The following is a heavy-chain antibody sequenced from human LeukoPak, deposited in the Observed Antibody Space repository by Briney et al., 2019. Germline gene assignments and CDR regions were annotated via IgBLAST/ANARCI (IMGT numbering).Heavy chain of an antibody. CDR3: ATGAKWLRYAYNCFDP. Sequence: GASVKVSCKVSGYTLTELSMHWVRQAPGKGLEWMGGFDPEDGETIYAQKFQGRVTMTEDTSTDTAYMELSSLRSEDTAVYYCATGAKWLRYAYNCFDPWGQGTLVTVSS. CDR1: GYTLTELS. J-gene: IGHJ5*02. V-gene: IGHV1-24*01. CDR2: FDPEDGET. D-gene: IGHD5-12*01.